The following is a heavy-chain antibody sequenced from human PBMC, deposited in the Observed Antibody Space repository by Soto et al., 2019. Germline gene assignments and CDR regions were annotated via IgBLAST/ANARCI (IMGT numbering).Heavy chain of an antibody. V-gene: IGHV3-21*01. Sequence: GGSLRLSCAASGFTFSSYSMNWVRQAPGKGLEWVSSISSSSSYIYYADSVKGRFTISRDNAKNSLYLQMNSLRAEDTAVYYCARDLEQLWSHYYYYYMDVWGKGTTVTVSS. CDR3: ARDLEQLWSHYYYYYMDV. J-gene: IGHJ6*03. D-gene: IGHD5-18*01. CDR1: GFTFSSYS. CDR2: ISSSSSYI.